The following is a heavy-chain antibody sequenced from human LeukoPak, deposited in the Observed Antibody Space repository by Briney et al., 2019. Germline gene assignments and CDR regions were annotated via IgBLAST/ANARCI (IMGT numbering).Heavy chain of an antibody. CDR3: AKFSDPGYFDY. Sequence: GGSLRLSCAASGFTFDDYDMHWVRQAPGKGLEWVSGISWNSGSIGYADSVKRPFTISRDNAKNSLYLQMNSLRAQDTALYYCAKFSDPGYFDYWGQGTLVTVSS. CDR2: ISWNSGSI. V-gene: IGHV3-9*01. CDR1: GFTFDDYD. J-gene: IGHJ4*02.